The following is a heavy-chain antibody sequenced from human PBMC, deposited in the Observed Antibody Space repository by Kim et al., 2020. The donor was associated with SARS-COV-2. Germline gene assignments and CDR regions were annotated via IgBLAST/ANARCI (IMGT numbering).Heavy chain of an antibody. Sequence: GGSLRLSCVASGFTFSDYWMTWVRQAPGKGPEWVANIKQNGYQKYYADSVRGQFTISRDNARNSLYLQMTSLRAEDTAIYYCARDSGNFYVAFWGQGTLVTVSS. CDR1: GFTFSDYW. CDR3: ARDSGNFYVAF. V-gene: IGHV3-7*01. D-gene: IGHD1-26*01. J-gene: IGHJ4*02. CDR2: IKQNGYQK.